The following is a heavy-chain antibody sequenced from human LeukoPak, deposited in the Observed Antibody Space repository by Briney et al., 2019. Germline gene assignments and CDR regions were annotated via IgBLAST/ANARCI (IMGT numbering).Heavy chain of an antibody. CDR1: GYHFSNYW. Sequence: GESLKISCQGSGYHFSNYWIGWVRQMPEKGLEWMGIIYPGDSDTRYSPSFQGQVTISADKSISTAYLQWSSLKASDTAMYYCAGKNGDYAQNWFDPWGQGTLVTVSS. CDR3: AGKNGDYAQNWFDP. CDR2: IYPGDSDT. J-gene: IGHJ5*02. V-gene: IGHV5-51*01. D-gene: IGHD4-17*01.